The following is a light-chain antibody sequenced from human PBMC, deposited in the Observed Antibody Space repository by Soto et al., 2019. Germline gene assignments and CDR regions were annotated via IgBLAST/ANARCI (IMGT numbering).Light chain of an antibody. CDR2: EVS. V-gene: IGLV2-23*02. CDR3: CSYAGSL. Sequence: PACGARSYVSVVAISCKRTSSDVGSYNLVSWYQQHPGKAPKLMIYEVSKRPSGVSNRFSGSKSGNTASLTISGLQAEDEADYYCCSYAGSLFGTVTKVTVL. CDR1: SSDVGSYNL. J-gene: IGLJ1*01.